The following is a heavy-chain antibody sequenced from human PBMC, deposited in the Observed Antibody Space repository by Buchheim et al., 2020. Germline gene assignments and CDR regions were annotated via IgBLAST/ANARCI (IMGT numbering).Heavy chain of an antibody. V-gene: IGHV3-23*01. D-gene: IGHD2-15*01. CDR2: ISSSGSVT. CDR1: GFTFSSYA. Sequence: EVQLLESGERWTQPGGSLRLSCAASGFTFSSYAMSWVRQAPGKGLEWVSTISSSGSVTYYLDSVKGRFTISRDNSKNTLYLQMNCLRADDPAVYYCARDSDLASTPLLDYWGQGTL. CDR3: ARDSDLASTPLLDY. J-gene: IGHJ4*02.